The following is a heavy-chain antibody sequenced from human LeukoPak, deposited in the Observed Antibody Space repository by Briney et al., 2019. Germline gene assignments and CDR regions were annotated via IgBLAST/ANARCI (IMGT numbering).Heavy chain of an antibody. J-gene: IGHJ4*02. D-gene: IGHD3-22*01. CDR2: IRYDGSNK. CDR1: GFTFSSYG. CDR3: AKDPTHYRVWDDYDSSVLSH. Sequence: GGSLRLSCAASGFTFSSYGMHWVRQAPGKGLEWVAFIRYDGSNKYYADSVKGRFTISRDNSKNTLYLQMNNLRAEDTAVYYCAKDPTHYRVWDDYDSSVLSHWGQGTLVTVSS. V-gene: IGHV3-30*02.